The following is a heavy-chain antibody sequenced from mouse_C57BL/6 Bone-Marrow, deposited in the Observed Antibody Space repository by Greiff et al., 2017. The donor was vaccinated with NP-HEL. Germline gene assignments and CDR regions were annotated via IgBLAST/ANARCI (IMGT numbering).Heavy chain of an antibody. V-gene: IGHV1-9*01. CDR2: ILPGSGST. CDR3: ARYLLLLRSHWYFGV. J-gene: IGHJ1*03. D-gene: IGHD1-1*01. CDR1: GYTFTGYW. Sequence: QVHVKQSGAELMKPGASVKLSCKATGYTFTGYWIEWVKQRPGHGLEWSGEILPGSGSTNYNEKFKGKATFTGDTSSNKAYMQPSSLTTEDSAIYYCARYLLLLRSHWYFGVWGTGTTVTVAS.